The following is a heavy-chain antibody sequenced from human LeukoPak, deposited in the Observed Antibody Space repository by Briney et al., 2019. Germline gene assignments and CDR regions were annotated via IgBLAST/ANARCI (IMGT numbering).Heavy chain of an antibody. D-gene: IGHD3-22*01. V-gene: IGHV4-34*01. CDR1: GGSFSGYY. CDR3: ARGGRTYYYDSSGYYPFDY. Sequence: SETQSLTCAVYGGSFSGYYWSWIRQPPGKGLEWIGEINHSGSTNYNPSLKSRVTISVDTSKNQFSLKLSSVTAADTAVYYCARGGRTYYYDSSGYYPFDYWGQGTLVTVSS. CDR2: INHSGST. J-gene: IGHJ4*02.